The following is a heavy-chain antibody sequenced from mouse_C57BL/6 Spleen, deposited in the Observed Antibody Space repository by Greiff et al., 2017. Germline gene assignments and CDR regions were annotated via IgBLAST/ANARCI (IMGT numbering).Heavy chain of an antibody. CDR3: ARRGDGYLSYGYFDV. V-gene: IGHV1-42*01. CDR1: GYSFTGYY. Sequence: EVQGVESGPELVKPGASVKISCKASGYSFTGYYMNWVKQSPEKSLEWIGEINPSTGGTTYNQKFKAKATLTVDKSSSTAYMQLKSLTSEDSAVYYCARRGDGYLSYGYFDVWGTGTTVTVAS. J-gene: IGHJ1*03. CDR2: INPSTGGT. D-gene: IGHD2-3*01.